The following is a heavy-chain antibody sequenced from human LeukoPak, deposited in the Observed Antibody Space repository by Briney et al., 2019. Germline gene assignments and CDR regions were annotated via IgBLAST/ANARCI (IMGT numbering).Heavy chain of an antibody. Sequence: GGSLRLSCAASGFTFSSYWMHWVRQAPGKGLVWVSRINSDGSSTSYADSVKGRFTISRDNAKNTLYLQMNSLRAEDTAVYYCARKYSSSWYWDYYYYMDVWGKGTTVTVSS. V-gene: IGHV3-74*01. J-gene: IGHJ6*03. CDR2: INSDGSST. CDR3: ARKYSSSWYWDYYYYMDV. D-gene: IGHD6-13*01. CDR1: GFTFSSYW.